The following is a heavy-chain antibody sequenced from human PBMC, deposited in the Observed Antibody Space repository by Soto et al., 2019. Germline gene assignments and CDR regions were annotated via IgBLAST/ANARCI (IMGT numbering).Heavy chain of an antibody. CDR3: ARDKPYTVTTVDDAFDI. CDR2: ISAYNGNT. D-gene: IGHD4-17*01. Sequence: ASVKVSCKASGYTFTSYGISWVRQAPGQGLEWMGWISAYNGNTNYAQKLQGRVTMATDTSTSTAYMELRSLRSDDTAVYYCARDKPYTVTTVDDAFDIWGQGTMVTVSS. J-gene: IGHJ3*02. V-gene: IGHV1-18*01. CDR1: GYTFTSYG.